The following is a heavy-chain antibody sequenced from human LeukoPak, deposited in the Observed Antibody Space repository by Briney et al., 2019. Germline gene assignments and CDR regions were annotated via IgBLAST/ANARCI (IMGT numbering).Heavy chain of an antibody. CDR2: IYSGGDT. Sequence: GGSLRLSCAVSGFTVSNNYMSWVRQAPGKGLEWVSHIYSGGDTYHADSVKGRFTISRDHSKNTVYLQMNNLRVEDTAVYYCARDTGLWWGQGTLVTISS. CDR3: ARDTGLW. CDR1: GFTVSNNY. J-gene: IGHJ4*02. D-gene: IGHD2-21*01. V-gene: IGHV3-53*01.